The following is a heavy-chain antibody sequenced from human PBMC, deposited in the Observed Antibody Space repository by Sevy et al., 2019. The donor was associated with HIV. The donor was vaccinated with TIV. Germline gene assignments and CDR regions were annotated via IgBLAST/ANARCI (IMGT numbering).Heavy chain of an antibody. J-gene: IGHJ6*02. Sequence: HSETLSLTCTVSGFSISSGYYWGWIRQSPEKGLEWIGNIYHSGGTYYKPSLKSRVTISVNRSKNQFSLKLISVTAADTAVYYCARASAGDRLDYYGMDVWGQGTTVTVSS. D-gene: IGHD2-21*02. CDR2: IYHSGGT. CDR1: GFSISSGYY. CDR3: ARASAGDRLDYYGMDV. V-gene: IGHV4-38-2*02.